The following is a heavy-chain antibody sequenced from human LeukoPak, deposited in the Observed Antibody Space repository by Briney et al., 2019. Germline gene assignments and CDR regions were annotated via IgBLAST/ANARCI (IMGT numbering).Heavy chain of an antibody. CDR1: GFTVSSNY. CDR3: ARGGTYYYDSSGYNHFDY. CDR2: IYSGGRT. V-gene: IGHV3-66*01. Sequence: GGSLRLSCAASGFTVSSNYMSWVRQAPGKGLEGVSVIYSGGRTYYADSVKDRFTISRDNSKNTLYLQMNSLRAEDTAVYYCARGGTYYYDSSGYNHFDYWGQGTLVTVSS. D-gene: IGHD3-22*01. J-gene: IGHJ4*02.